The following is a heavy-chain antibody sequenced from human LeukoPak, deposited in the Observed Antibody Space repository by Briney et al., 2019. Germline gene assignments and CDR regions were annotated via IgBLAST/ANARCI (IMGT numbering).Heavy chain of an antibody. CDR2: ISAYNGNT. CDR1: GYTFTSYG. J-gene: IGHJ6*02. Sequence: ASVKVSCKASGYTFTSYGISWVRQAPGQGLEWMGWISAYNGNTNYAQKLQGRVTMTTDTSTSTAYMELRSLRSDDTAVYYCARDKIVVVPAAYYGMDVWGQGTTVTVSS. D-gene: IGHD2-2*01. V-gene: IGHV1-18*01. CDR3: ARDKIVVVPAAYYGMDV.